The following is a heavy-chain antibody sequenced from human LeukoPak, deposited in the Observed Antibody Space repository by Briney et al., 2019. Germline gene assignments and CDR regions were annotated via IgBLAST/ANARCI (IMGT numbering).Heavy chain of an antibody. V-gene: IGHV3-43D*03. D-gene: IGHD3-16*01. J-gene: IGHJ6*02. CDR3: AKDSALVGGYYYGMDV. CDR1: GFTFDDYA. Sequence: GGSLRLSCVASGFTFDDYAMHWVRQAPGKGLEWVSLISWDGGSTYYADSVKGRFTISRDNSKNSLYLQMNSLRAEDTALYYCAKDSALVGGYYYGMDVWGQGTTVTVSS. CDR2: ISWDGGST.